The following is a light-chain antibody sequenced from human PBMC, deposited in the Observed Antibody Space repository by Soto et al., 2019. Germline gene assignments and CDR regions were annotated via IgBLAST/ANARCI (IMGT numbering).Light chain of an antibody. CDR1: SSDVGGYNY. V-gene: IGLV2-8*01. CDR3: SSYAGNNIHYV. J-gene: IGLJ1*01. CDR2: EVS. Sequence: QSALTQPPSASGSPGQSVTISCTGTSSDVGGYNYLSWYQHHPGKAPKLIIFEVSKRPSGVPDRFSGSKSGNTASLTVSGLQAEDEADYYCSSYAGNNIHYVFGAGTKVTVL.